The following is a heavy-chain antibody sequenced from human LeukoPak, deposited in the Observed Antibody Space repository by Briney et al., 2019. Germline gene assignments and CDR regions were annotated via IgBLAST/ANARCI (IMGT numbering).Heavy chain of an antibody. J-gene: IGHJ4*02. CDR2: IYSGGDR. D-gene: IGHD2-2*01. CDR1: DFRVTSYY. Sequence: GGSLRLSCAPSDFRVTSYYMGWVRQAPGKGLDWVSLIYSGGDRYYADSVKGRFTISRDTSKNTLDLQMNSLRPEDTAVYYCARSTYCSSTSCPFDYWGQGTLVTVSS. CDR3: ARSTYCSSTSCPFDY. V-gene: IGHV3-53*01.